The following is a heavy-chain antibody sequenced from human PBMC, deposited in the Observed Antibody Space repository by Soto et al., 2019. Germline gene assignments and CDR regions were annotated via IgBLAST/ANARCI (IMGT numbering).Heavy chain of an antibody. CDR2: IKSRLDGGTT. CDR3: TTDSQFCATLVRFDF. CDR1: GFTIGDVW. D-gene: IGHD2-8*02. Sequence: GSLIHPCAAAGFTIGDVWLNWVRHAPGKGLEWVGRIKSRLDGGTTDFAAPVRGRFAISRDESQNTVYLEINSLQIEDTAVYYCTTDSQFCATLVRFDFWGQGTRVSVSS. V-gene: IGHV3-15*07. J-gene: IGHJ4*01.